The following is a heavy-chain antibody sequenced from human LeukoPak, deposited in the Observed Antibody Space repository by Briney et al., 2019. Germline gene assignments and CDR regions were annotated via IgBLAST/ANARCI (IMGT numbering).Heavy chain of an antibody. D-gene: IGHD3-10*01. CDR1: GFTFDDYD. CDR2: INWSGNST. CDR3: ARVAVGGNWFDP. J-gene: IGHJ5*02. V-gene: IGHV3-20*04. Sequence: GGSLRLSCAASGFTFDDYDMSWVRQGPGKGLEWVSGINWSGNSTGYGDSVKGRFTISRDNAKNSLYLQMNSLRAEDTALYYCARVAVGGNWFDPWGQGTLVTVSS.